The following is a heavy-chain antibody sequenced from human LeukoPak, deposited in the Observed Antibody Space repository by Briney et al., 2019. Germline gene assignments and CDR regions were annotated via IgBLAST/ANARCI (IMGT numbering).Heavy chain of an antibody. CDR2: ISAYNGNT. D-gene: IGHD4-17*01. Sequence: GASVKVSCKASGYTFTSYGISWVRQAPGQGLEWMGWISAYNGNTNYAQKLQGRVTMTTDTSTSTAYMELRSLRSDDTAVYYCARDPAYGDTDYLSFDYWGQGTLVTVSS. J-gene: IGHJ4*02. CDR1: GYTFTSYG. CDR3: ARDPAYGDTDYLSFDY. V-gene: IGHV1-18*01.